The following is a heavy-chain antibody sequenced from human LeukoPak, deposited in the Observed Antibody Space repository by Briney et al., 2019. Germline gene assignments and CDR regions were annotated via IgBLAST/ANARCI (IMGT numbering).Heavy chain of an antibody. CDR1: GYTFTSYD. V-gene: IGHV1-8*01. CDR3: ARGPSGSGSYMVDY. Sequence: ASVKVSCKASGYTFTSYDINWVRQATGQGLEWMGWMNPNSDHAGYAQKFQGRVAMTRNTSISTAYMELSSLRFEDTAIYYCARGPSGSGSYMVDYWGQGTLVTVSS. J-gene: IGHJ4*02. D-gene: IGHD1-26*01. CDR2: MNPNSDHA.